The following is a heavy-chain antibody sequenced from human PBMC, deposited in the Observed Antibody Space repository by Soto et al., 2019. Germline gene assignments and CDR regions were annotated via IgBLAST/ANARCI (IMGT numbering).Heavy chain of an antibody. CDR3: VRPPGYISDWYYFDL. CDR2: ISPKSGGT. Sequence: QVQLVQSGAEVKKPGASVKVSCEASGYTFIDYYMHWVRQAPGQGFEWMGRISPKSGGTNYAQKFQGRVTMTWDTSLNTAYMQLSSLMSEDTAVYYCVRPPGYISDWYYFDLWGQGTLVTVSS. CDR1: GYTFIDYY. V-gene: IGHV1-2*02. J-gene: IGHJ4*02. D-gene: IGHD6-19*01.